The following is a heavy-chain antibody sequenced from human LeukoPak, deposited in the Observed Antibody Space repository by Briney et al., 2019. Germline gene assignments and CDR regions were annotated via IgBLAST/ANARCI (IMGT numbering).Heavy chain of an antibody. J-gene: IGHJ4*02. D-gene: IGHD5-12*01. CDR2: TYYRSKWYN. CDR1: RDSVSSNSAA. CDR3: ARDPDSYYSGYDGGFDY. V-gene: IGHV6-1*01. Sequence: SQTLSLTCAISRDSVSSNSAAWNWIRQSPSRGLEWLGRTYYRSKWYNDYAVSVKSRITINPDTSKNQFSLQLNSVTPEDTAVYYCARDPDSYYSGYDGGFDYWGQGTLVTVSS.